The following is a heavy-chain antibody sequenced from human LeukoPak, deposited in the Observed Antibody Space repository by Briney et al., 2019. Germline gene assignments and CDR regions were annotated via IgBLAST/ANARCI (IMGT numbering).Heavy chain of an antibody. CDR2: IYYSWST. CDR1: GGSISSYY. V-gene: IGHV4-59*01. D-gene: IGHD3-9*01. CDR3: ARADSHYDILTGYYPYYFDY. J-gene: IGHJ4*02. Sequence: PSETLSLTCTVSGGSISSYYWSWIRQPPGKGLEWIGYIYYSWSTNYNPSLKSQVTISVDTSKNHFSLKLSSVTAADTAVYYCARADSHYDILTGYYPYYFDYWGQGTLVTVSS.